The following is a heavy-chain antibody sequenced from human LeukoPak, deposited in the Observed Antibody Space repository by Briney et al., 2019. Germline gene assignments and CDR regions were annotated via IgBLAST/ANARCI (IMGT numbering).Heavy chain of an antibody. CDR3: AKGAFWSGYYDGGLPGYNWFDP. Sequence: PGGSLRLSCAASGFTFSSYWMHWVRQAPGKGLVWVSRIKSDGSSTSYADSVKGRLTISRDNAKNTLYLQMNSLRAEDTAVYYCAKGAFWSGYYDGGLPGYNWFDPWGQGTLVTVSS. CDR2: IKSDGSST. D-gene: IGHD3-3*01. J-gene: IGHJ5*02. CDR1: GFTFSSYW. V-gene: IGHV3-74*01.